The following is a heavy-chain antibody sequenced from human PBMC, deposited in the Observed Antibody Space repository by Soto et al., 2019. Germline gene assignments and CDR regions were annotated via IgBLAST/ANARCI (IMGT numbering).Heavy chain of an antibody. CDR1: GYTFTSYA. CDR3: ARSYYDFWSGYWPLWAFDI. CDR2: INAGNGNT. D-gene: IGHD3-3*01. V-gene: IGHV1-3*01. Sequence: GASVKVSCKASGYTFTSYAMHWVRQAPGQRLEWMGWINAGNGNTKYSQKFQGRVTITRDTSASTAYMELSSLRSEDTAVYYCARSYYDFWSGYWPLWAFDIWGQGTMVTVSS. J-gene: IGHJ3*02.